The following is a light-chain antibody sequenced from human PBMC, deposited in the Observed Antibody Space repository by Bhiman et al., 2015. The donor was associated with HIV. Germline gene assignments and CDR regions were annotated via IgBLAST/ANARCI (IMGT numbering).Light chain of an antibody. CDR3: NSRDSSDDHVV. CDR1: SSNIGAGFD. J-gene: IGLJ2*01. Sequence: QSVLTQPPSVSGAPGQRVTFSCTGSSSNIGAGFDVHWYQQFPGTSPKLLIYGNSNRPSGVPDRFSGSSSGNTASLTITGAQAEDEADYYCNSRDSSDDHVVFGGGTKVTVL. V-gene: IGLV1-40*01. CDR2: GNS.